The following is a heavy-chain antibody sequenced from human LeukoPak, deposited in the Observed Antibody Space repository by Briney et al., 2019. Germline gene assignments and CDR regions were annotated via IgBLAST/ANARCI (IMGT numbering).Heavy chain of an antibody. D-gene: IGHD2-15*01. V-gene: IGHV1-18*01. CDR2: ISGYNGNT. Sequence: ASVKVSCKASGYTFISYGISWVRHAPGQGLEWMGWISGYNGNTNYAQKFQGRVTMTTDTSTSTAYLELRRLRSDDTAIYYCEREFCSGGGCYYYGMDVWGQGTTVTVS. J-gene: IGHJ6*02. CDR1: GYTFISYG. CDR3: EREFCSGGGCYYYGMDV.